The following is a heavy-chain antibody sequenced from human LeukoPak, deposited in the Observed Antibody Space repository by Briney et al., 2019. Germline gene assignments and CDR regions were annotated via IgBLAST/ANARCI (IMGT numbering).Heavy chain of an antibody. J-gene: IGHJ4*02. CDR3: ARDSTQLWSLD. Sequence: PGGPLRLSCAASGFTFSDYYMSWIGQAPGKGLEWVSYISSSSYTNYADSVKGRFTISRDNAKNSLYLQMNSLRAEDTAVYYCARDSTQLWSLDWGQGTLVTVSS. V-gene: IGHV3-11*06. CDR1: GFTFSDYY. D-gene: IGHD5-18*01. CDR2: ISSSSYT.